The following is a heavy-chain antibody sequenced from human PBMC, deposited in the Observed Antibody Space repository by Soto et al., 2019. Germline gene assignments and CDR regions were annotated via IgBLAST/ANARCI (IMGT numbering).Heavy chain of an antibody. Sequence: PSETLSLTCTVSGGSISSYYWSWIRQLPGKGLEWIGYIYYSGSTNYNPSLKSRVTISVDTSKNQFSLKLSSVTAADTAVYYCARDLRYYDSSGYYSYFDYWGQGTLVTVLL. CDR2: IYYSGST. CDR3: ARDLRYYDSSGYYSYFDY. J-gene: IGHJ4*02. CDR1: GGSISSYY. D-gene: IGHD3-22*01. V-gene: IGHV4-59*01.